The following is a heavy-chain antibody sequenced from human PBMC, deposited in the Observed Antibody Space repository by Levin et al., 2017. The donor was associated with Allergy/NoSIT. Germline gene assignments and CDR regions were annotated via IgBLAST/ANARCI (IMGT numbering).Heavy chain of an antibody. CDR1: GGSISRGSYY. J-gene: IGHJ6*02. CDR2: FYYSGST. Sequence: SQTLSLTCNVSGGSISRGSYYWNWVRQPPGKGLEWIGTFYYSGSTYYNPSLQSRVTISPDKPKNQFSLRLTSVTAADTAIYYCARGEGWFGSSYCYGLNVWGQGTSVTVSS. CDR3: ARGEGWFGSSYCYGLNV. D-gene: IGHD3-10*01. V-gene: IGHV4-39*07.